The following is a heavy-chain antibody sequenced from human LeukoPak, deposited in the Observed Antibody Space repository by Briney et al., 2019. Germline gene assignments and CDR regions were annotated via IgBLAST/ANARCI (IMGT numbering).Heavy chain of an antibody. J-gene: IGHJ2*01. Sequence: EWIGEINHRGDTNYNPSLKSRVTISVDTSKNQFSLKLGSVTAADTAVYYCARGQFQEDVWGRGTLVTVSS. CDR3: ARGQFQEDV. CDR2: INHRGDT. V-gene: IGHV4-34*01. D-gene: IGHD2-15*01.